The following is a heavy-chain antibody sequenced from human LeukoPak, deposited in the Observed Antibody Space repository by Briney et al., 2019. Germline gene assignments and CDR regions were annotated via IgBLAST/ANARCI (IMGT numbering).Heavy chain of an antibody. V-gene: IGHV3-30*04. CDR1: GFSFSSYS. J-gene: IGHJ2*01. Sequence: PSGSLRLTCAASGFSFSSYSRHWVRQAPGEGLEWVADVSYDGSSKYYAASVKGRFLNARDNSKNELSLQQISLRLEDMAVSYCARDAGIAADASGYFDLWGRGTLVTVSS. CDR3: ARDAGIAADASGYFDL. D-gene: IGHD6-13*01. CDR2: VSYDGSSK.